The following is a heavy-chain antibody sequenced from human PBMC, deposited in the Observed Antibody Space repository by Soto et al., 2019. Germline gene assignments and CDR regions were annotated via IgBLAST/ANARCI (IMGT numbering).Heavy chain of an antibody. CDR2: MYHSGST. D-gene: IGHD5-12*01. CDR3: AAGGGLPRYY. Sequence: QLQLQESGSGLVKPSQPLSLTGAVSGGSISSGGYSWSWIRQPQGKGLEWIGYMYHSGSTYYNPSLKSRVTISVDRSKYQFSLKLSSVTAADTAVDYCAAGGGLPRYYWGQGTLVTVSS. CDR1: GGSISSGGYS. J-gene: IGHJ4*02. V-gene: IGHV4-30-2*01.